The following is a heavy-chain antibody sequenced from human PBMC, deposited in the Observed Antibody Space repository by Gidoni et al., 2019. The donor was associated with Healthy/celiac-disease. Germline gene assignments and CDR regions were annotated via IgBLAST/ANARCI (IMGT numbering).Heavy chain of an antibody. V-gene: IGHV4-39*01. J-gene: IGHJ4*02. CDR2: IYYSGST. CDR1: GGSISSSSYY. Sequence: QLQLQESGPGLVKPSETLSLTCTVSGGSISSSSYYWGWIRQPPGKGLEWIGSIYYSGSTYYNPSLKRRVTISVDTSKNQFSLKLSSVTAADTAVYYCASPRRKGYYYDSSGSIDYWGQGTLVTVSS. D-gene: IGHD3-22*01. CDR3: ASPRRKGYYYDSSGSIDY.